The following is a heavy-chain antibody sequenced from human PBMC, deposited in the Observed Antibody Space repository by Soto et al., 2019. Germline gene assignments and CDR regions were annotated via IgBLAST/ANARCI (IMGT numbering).Heavy chain of an antibody. Sequence: QVQLVQSGAEVKKPGASVKVSCKVSGYTLTELSMHWVRQAPGKGLEWMGGFDPEDGGTIYSQKFQGRVTMTEDTSTDTAYMELSSLRSEDTAVYYCATSSQYNWNDKYFDYWGQGTLVTVSS. J-gene: IGHJ4*02. CDR2: FDPEDGGT. D-gene: IGHD1-1*01. CDR3: ATSSQYNWNDKYFDY. CDR1: GYTLTELS. V-gene: IGHV1-24*01.